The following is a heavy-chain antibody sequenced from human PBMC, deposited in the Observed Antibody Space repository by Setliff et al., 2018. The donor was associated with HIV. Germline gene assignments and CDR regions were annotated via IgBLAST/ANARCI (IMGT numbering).Heavy chain of an antibody. CDR1: GGSMTPYY. V-gene: IGHV4-59*01. J-gene: IGHJ4*02. CDR2: IYFNGDS. CDR3: ASSAEY. Sequence: SETLSLTCTVSGGSMTPYYWNWIRQPPGKGLEWIGYIYFNGDSYYNPSLKSRVSISLDMSKNQISLKLNSLTAADMAVYYCASSAEYWGPGILVTVSS.